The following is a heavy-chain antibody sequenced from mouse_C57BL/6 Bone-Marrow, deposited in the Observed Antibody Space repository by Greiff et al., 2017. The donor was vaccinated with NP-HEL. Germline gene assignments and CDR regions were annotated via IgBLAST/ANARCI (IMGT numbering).Heavy chain of an antibody. CDR1: GYTFTSYW. Sequence: VQLQQPGAELVMPGASVKLSCKASGYTFTSYWMHWVKQRPGQGLEWIGEIDPSDSYTNYNQKFKGKSTLTVDKSSSTAYMQLSSLTSEDSAVYYGARGGAHYYAMDYWGQGTSVTVSS. CDR3: ARGGAHYYAMDY. CDR2: IDPSDSYT. V-gene: IGHV1-69*01. J-gene: IGHJ4*01.